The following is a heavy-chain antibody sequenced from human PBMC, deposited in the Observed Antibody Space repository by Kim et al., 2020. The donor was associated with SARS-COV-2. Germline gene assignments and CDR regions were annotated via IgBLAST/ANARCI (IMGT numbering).Heavy chain of an antibody. V-gene: IGHV3-13*01. Sequence: SVKGRFTISRENAKNSLYLQMNSLRAGDTAVYYCARFPTILGNYYGMDVWGQGTTVTVSS. D-gene: IGHD3-9*01. J-gene: IGHJ6*02. CDR3: ARFPTILGNYYGMDV.